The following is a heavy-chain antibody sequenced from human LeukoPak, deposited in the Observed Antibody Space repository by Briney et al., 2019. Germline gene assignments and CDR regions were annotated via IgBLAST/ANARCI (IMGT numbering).Heavy chain of an antibody. CDR3: ARDVDTATADYYYYYMDV. CDR2: ISAYNGNT. CDR1: GYTFTSYG. J-gene: IGHJ6*03. D-gene: IGHD5-18*01. V-gene: IGHV1-18*01. Sequence: ASVKVSCKASGYTFTSYGISWVRQAPGQGPEWMGWISAYNGNTNYAQKLQGRVTMTTDTSTSTAYMELRSLRSDDTAVYYCARDVDTATADYYYYYMDVWGKGTTVTVSS.